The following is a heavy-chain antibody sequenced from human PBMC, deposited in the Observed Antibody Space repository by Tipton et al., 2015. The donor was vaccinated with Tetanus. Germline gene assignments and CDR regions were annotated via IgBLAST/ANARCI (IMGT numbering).Heavy chain of an antibody. Sequence: TLSLTCTVSGGSVRSGSYSWNWIRQPPGKGLEWIGYIYYSGSTNYNPSLKGRVTISVDTSKNQFSLKLSSVTAADTAVYYCARGTGDYWGQGTLVTVSS. D-gene: IGHD1-14*01. V-gene: IGHV4-61*01. J-gene: IGHJ4*02. CDR1: GGSVRSGSYS. CDR3: ARGTGDY. CDR2: IYYSGST.